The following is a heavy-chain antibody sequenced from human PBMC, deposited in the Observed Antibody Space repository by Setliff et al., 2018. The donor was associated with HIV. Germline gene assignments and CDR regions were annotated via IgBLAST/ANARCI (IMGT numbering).Heavy chain of an antibody. J-gene: IGHJ3*02. D-gene: IGHD3-16*01. Sequence: GGSLRLSCAASGFTFDDYAMHWVRQAPGKGLEWVSGISWNSGSIGYADPVKGRFTISRDNAKNSLYLQMNSLRAEDTALYYCAKDMRGGYDAFDIWGQGTMVTVS. CDR1: GFTFDDYA. V-gene: IGHV3-9*01. CDR3: AKDMRGGYDAFDI. CDR2: ISWNSGSI.